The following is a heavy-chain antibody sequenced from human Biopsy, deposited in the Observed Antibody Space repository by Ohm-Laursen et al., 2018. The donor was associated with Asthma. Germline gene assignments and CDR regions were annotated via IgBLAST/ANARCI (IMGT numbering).Heavy chain of an antibody. Sequence: LRLSCAASGFSFSNFAIHWVRQAPGKGLEWVGVISKDASTQDYADSVKGRFTMARDNAKNSVFLHMDSLRPEDTAFYYCAKVRSDWVITESFDYWGQGVLVTVSS. J-gene: IGHJ4*02. CDR1: GFSFSNFA. D-gene: IGHD3-22*01. CDR3: AKVRSDWVITESFDY. V-gene: IGHV3-30*18. CDR2: ISKDASTQ.